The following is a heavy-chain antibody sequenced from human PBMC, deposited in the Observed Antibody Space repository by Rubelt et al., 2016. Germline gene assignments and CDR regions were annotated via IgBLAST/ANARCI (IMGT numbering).Heavy chain of an antibody. CDR1: GGSFSGYY. Sequence: QVQLQQWGAGLLKPSETLSLTCAVYGGSFSGYYWSWIRQPPGKGLEWIGEINHSGSTNYNPSLKSRVTIAVDSSKNQVSRKLSSVTAAETAVYYCARGRRGSSSWLGRDYYGMDVWGQGTTVTVSS. V-gene: IGHV4-34*01. J-gene: IGHJ6*02. D-gene: IGHD6-13*01. CDR2: INHSGST. CDR3: ARGRRGSSSWLGRDYYGMDV.